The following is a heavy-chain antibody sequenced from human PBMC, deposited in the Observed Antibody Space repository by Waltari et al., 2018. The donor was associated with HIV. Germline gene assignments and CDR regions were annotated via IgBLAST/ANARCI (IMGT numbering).Heavy chain of an antibody. J-gene: IGHJ5*02. CDR3: ARGRRVVPAAVGRFDP. D-gene: IGHD2-2*01. V-gene: IGHV4-34*01. Sequence: QVQLQQWGAGLLKPSETLSLTCAVYGGSFSGYYWSWIRQPPGKGLEWIGESNQRRSTNYNPSLKSRVTISVDTSKNQFSLKLSSVTAADTAVYYCARGRRVVPAAVGRFDPWGQGTLVTVSS. CDR1: GGSFSGYY. CDR2: SNQRRST.